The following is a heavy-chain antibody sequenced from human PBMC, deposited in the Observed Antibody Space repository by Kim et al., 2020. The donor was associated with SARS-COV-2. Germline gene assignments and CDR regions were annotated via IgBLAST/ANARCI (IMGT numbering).Heavy chain of an antibody. Sequence: ASVKVSCKASGYTFTTYYMHWVRQAPGQGLEWMGIINPSGGSTSYAQKFQGRVTMTRDTSTSTVYMELSSLRSEDTAVYYCARDLTTVTTWDSNNYYYGMDVWGQGTTVTVSS. J-gene: IGHJ6*02. D-gene: IGHD4-17*01. V-gene: IGHV1-46*01. CDR3: ARDLTTVTTWDSNNYYYGMDV. CDR2: INPSGGST. CDR1: GYTFTTYY.